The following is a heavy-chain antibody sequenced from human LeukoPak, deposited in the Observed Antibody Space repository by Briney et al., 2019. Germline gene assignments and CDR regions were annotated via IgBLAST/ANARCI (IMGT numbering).Heavy chain of an antibody. CDR1: GGTFSSYA. CDR3: ARLSGSYYGGAFDI. CDR2: IIPIFGTA. D-gene: IGHD1-26*01. J-gene: IGHJ3*02. Sequence: GASVKVSCKASGGTFSSYAISWVRQAPGQGLEWMRGIIPIFGTANYAQKFQGRVTITTDESTSTAYMELSSLRSEDTAVYYFARLSGSYYGGAFDIWGQGTMVTVSS. V-gene: IGHV1-69*05.